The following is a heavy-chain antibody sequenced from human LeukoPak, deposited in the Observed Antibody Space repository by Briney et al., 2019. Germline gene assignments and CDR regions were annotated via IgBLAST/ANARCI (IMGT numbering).Heavy chain of an antibody. Sequence: GGSLRLSCAASGLAFTNAWMSWVRQAPGKGLEWVGRIKNKADGGAADYAAPVKGRFTISRDDSKSTLYLQMNSLKFEDTAVYYCTTDPGDYEIFWGQGTLVSVSS. V-gene: IGHV3-15*01. J-gene: IGHJ4*02. CDR1: GLAFTNAW. CDR2: IKNKADGGAA. D-gene: IGHD4-17*01. CDR3: TTDPGDYEIF.